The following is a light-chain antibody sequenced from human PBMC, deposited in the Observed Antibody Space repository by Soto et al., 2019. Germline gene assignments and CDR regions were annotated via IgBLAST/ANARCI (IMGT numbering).Light chain of an antibody. J-gene: IGKJ1*01. CDR1: QRISGW. Sequence: DIQMTQSPSILSASVGDRVTISCRASQRISGWLAWYQQKPGKAPKLLIYDASSLKSGVPSRFSGSGSGTEFTLTISSLQPDDFATFYCQQYSLYPWTFGQGTKVDIK. CDR2: DAS. V-gene: IGKV1-5*01. CDR3: QQYSLYPWT.